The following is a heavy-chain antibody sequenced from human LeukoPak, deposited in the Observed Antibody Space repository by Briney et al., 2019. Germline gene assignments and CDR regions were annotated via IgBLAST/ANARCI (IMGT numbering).Heavy chain of an antibody. V-gene: IGHV3-53*05. CDR2: LYDSNEN. D-gene: IGHD1-26*01. CDR1: GFSVSTNY. Sequence: GGSLRLSCVASGFSVSTNYMNWVRQAPGKGPEWVSVLYDSNENFYLAAVEGRFFISRDSPTNTLYLQMNSLRPEDTAVYYCVREESGSNPSDAFDIWGQGTMVTVSS. CDR3: VREESGSNPSDAFDI. J-gene: IGHJ3*02.